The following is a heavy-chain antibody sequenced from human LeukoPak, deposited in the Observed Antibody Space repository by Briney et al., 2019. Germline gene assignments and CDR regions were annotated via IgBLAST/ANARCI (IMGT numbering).Heavy chain of an antibody. V-gene: IGHV3-53*01. J-gene: IGHJ6*02. CDR1: GFTVSSNY. D-gene: IGHD3-22*01. CDR2: IFSGGNI. CDR3: AGGYYSSYYYGMDV. Sequence: GGSLRLSCAASGFTVSSNYMSWVRQAPGKGLEWVSVIFSGGNIYYADSVKGRFTISRGNSKNMLYLQMNSLRAEDTAVYFCAGGYYSSYYYGMDVWGQGTTVTVSS.